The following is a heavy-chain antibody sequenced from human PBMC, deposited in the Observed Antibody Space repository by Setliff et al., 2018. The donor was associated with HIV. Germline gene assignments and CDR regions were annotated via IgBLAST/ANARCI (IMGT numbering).Heavy chain of an antibody. CDR1: GFTFSTYA. D-gene: IGHD5-18*01. Sequence: GGSLRLSCAVSGFTFSTYAMSWVRQAPGKGLEWVSTISAGGGSTYYADSVKGRFTISRDNSKNTVYLQMNSLRAEDTAVYYCARDHGYSYGTIDYWGQGPLVTVSS. J-gene: IGHJ4*02. V-gene: IGHV3-23*01. CDR3: ARDHGYSYGTIDY. CDR2: ISAGGGST.